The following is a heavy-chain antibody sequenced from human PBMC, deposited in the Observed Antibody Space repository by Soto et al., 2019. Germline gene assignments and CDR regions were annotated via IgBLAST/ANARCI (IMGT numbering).Heavy chain of an antibody. CDR3: ARDSCSGGSCYSGNFDY. D-gene: IGHD2-15*01. CDR2: IYYSGST. J-gene: IGHJ4*02. Sequence: QVQLQESGPGLVRPSQTLSLTCTVSGGSISSSGYYWSWIRQHPGKGLEWIGYIYYSGSTYYNPSLKSRVTIPVDTSKNQFSLQLSSVTAADTAVYYCARDSCSGGSCYSGNFDYWGQGTLVTVSS. V-gene: IGHV4-31*03. CDR1: GGSISSSGYY.